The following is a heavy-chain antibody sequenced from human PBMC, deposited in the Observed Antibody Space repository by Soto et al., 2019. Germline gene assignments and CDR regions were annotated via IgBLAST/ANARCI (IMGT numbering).Heavy chain of an antibody. CDR3: TRGHYSNPL. CDR1: GFIISSYW. V-gene: IGHV3-7*01. CDR2: IKEDGNEK. Sequence: EAQQVESGGGSVQPGGSLRLSCAASGFIISSYWISWVRQAPGKGLEWVANIKEDGNEKYYVDSVKGRFTISRDNAKNSVYLQMNSLRDEDTAVYYCTRGHYSNPLGGRGTLVTVSS. J-gene: IGHJ4*02. D-gene: IGHD4-4*01.